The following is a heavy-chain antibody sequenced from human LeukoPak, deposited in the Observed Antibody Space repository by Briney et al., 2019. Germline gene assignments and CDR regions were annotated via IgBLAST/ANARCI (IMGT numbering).Heavy chain of an antibody. CDR2: MNPNSGNT. V-gene: IGHV1-8*03. CDR3: ARGTQRNYDILTGYNPWYYYYYYYMDV. D-gene: IGHD3-9*01. CDR1: GYTFTSYG. J-gene: IGHJ6*03. Sequence: ASVKVSCKASGYTFTSYGISWVRQATGQGLEWMGWMNPNSGNTGYAQKFQGRVTITRNTSISTAYMELSSLRSEDTAVYYCARGTQRNYDILTGYNPWYYYYYYYMDVWGKGTTVTVSS.